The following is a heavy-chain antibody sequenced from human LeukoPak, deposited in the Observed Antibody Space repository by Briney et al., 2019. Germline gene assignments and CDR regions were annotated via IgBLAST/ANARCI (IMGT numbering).Heavy chain of an antibody. D-gene: IGHD3-22*01. CDR1: GFTFSSYA. J-gene: IGHJ3*02. V-gene: IGHV3-23*01. CDR3: AKGVISGYYYINDAFEI. CDR2: ISGSGGTT. Sequence: GGSLRLSCGASGFTFSSYAMNWVRQAPGKGLEWVSGISGSGGTTADSVKGRFTISRDNSKSTLYLQMNSLRAEDTAVYYCAKGVISGYYYINDAFEIWGQGTMVTVSS.